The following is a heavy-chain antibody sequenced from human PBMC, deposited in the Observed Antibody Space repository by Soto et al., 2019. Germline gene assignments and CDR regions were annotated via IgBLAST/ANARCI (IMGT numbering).Heavy chain of an antibody. V-gene: IGHV1-18*01. CDR3: ARDGSSSGCFDY. CDR1: GYTLTSYG. CDR2: ISAYNGNT. J-gene: IGHJ4*02. D-gene: IGHD6-6*01. Sequence: APVKVSCKASGYTLTSYGISWGRQAPGQGLEWMGWISAYNGNTNYAQKLQGRVTMTTDTSTSTAYMELRSLRSDDTAVYYCARDGSSSGCFDYWGQGTLVTVSS.